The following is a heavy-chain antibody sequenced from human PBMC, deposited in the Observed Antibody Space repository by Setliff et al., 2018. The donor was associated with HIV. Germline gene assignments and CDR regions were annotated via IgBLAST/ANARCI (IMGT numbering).Heavy chain of an antibody. J-gene: IGHJ4*02. CDR1: GGTFSSYA. D-gene: IGHD3-22*01. CDR2: IIPIFGTA. Sequence: SVKVSCKASGGTFSSYAISWVRQAPGQGLEWMGGIIPIFGTANYAQKFQGRVTITADQSTSTAYMELSSLRSEDTAVYYCARGGVYYYDSSGWSMDYWGQGTLVNVSS. V-gene: IGHV1-69*13. CDR3: ARGGVYYYDSSGWSMDY.